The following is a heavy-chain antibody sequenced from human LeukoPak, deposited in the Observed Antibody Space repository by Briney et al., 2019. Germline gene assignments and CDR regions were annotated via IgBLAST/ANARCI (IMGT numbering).Heavy chain of an antibody. CDR1: GGSISSYY. CDR3: ARDDIVVVPAAPNYHYMDV. Sequence: PSETLSLTCTVSGGSISSYYWSWIRQPPGKGLEWIGYIYYSGSTSYSGNTNYKPSLKSRVTILIDTSKNQFSLKLSSVTAADTAVYYCARDDIVVVPAAPNYHYMDVWGKGTTVTVSS. D-gene: IGHD2-2*01. V-gene: IGHV4-59*12. J-gene: IGHJ6*03. CDR2: IYYSGST.